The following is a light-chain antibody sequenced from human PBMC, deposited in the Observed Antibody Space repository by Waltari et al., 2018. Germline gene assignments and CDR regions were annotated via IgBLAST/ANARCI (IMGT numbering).Light chain of an antibody. J-gene: IGKJ4*01. V-gene: IGKV1-39*01. CDR3: QQSDSMPFT. Sequence: DNQLTQSPPSLSASVVDRISITCRTSQSISSYLNWYQQKPGKAPKLLIYDASTLQSGVPSRFSGSGSGTDFTLTISSLQPEDFATYHCQQSDSMPFTFGGGTKVEIK. CDR2: DAS. CDR1: QSISSY.